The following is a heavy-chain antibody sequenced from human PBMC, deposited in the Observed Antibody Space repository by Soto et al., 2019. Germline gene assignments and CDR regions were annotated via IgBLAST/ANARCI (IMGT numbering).Heavy chain of an antibody. CDR2: ISHNDEPKI. Sequence: QVQLVESGGGVVQPGSCLRLSCAASGFSFKNYAFHWVRQAPGKGLEWVALISHNDEPKIFYADSVQGRFTISRDNFKNTVYLQMNSLRDEDTAVYHCARGVRAETYYNAFDYWGQGTQVTVSS. V-gene: IGHV3-30-3*01. CDR1: GFSFKNYA. CDR3: ARGVRAETYYNAFDY. J-gene: IGHJ4*01. D-gene: IGHD3-10*01.